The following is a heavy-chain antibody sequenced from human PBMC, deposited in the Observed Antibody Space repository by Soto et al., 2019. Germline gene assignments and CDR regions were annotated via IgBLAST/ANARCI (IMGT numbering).Heavy chain of an antibody. Sequence: GGSLRLSCAASGFTFGTYAMSWVRQAPGKGLEWVSGISGRGTTFYADSVKGRFTISRDNSKNTVHLEMNNLRAEDMAFYYCAKLRGQAYGDYYLDSWGQGTLVTVSS. CDR3: AKLRGQAYGDYYLDS. CDR1: GFTFGTYA. D-gene: IGHD2-21*02. CDR2: ISGRGTT. J-gene: IGHJ4*02. V-gene: IGHV3-23*01.